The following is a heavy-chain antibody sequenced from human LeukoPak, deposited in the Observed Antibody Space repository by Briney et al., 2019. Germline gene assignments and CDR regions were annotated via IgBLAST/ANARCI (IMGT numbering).Heavy chain of an antibody. D-gene: IGHD4-23*01. J-gene: IGHJ4*02. CDR3: ARTPTTVVNLDY. V-gene: IGHV1-2*02. CDR2: INPNSGGT. Sequence: EASVKVSCKASGYTFTGYYMHWVRQAPGQGLEWMGWINPNSGGTNYAQKFQGRVTMTRDTSISTAYMELSRLRSDDTAVYYCARTPTTVVNLDYWGQGTLVTVSS. CDR1: GYTFTGYY.